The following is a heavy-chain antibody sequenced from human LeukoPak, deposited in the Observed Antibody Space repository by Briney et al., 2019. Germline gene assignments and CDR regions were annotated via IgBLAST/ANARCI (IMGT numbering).Heavy chain of an antibody. D-gene: IGHD2-2*02. CDR1: GYTFTSYY. V-gene: IGHV1-46*03. CDR3: ALGYCSSTSCYNVNWFDP. CDR2: INPSGGSA. Sequence: WASVKVSCKASGYTFTSYYMHWVRQAPGQGLEWMGIINPSGGSASYAQKFQGRVTMTRDTSTSTVYMELSSLRSEDTAVYYCALGYCSSTSCYNVNWFDPWGQGTLVTVSS. J-gene: IGHJ5*02.